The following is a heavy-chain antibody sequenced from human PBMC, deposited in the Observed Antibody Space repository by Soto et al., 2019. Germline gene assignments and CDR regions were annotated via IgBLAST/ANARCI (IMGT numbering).Heavy chain of an antibody. V-gene: IGHV1-69*13. CDR3: ARVGSSGPYYYGMDV. J-gene: IGHJ6*02. Sequence: SVTLACKAFGGTLSIYDISLVRQTHGQGLEWMGGIIPIFGTANYAQKFQGRVTITADESTSTAYMELSSLRSEDTAVYYCARVGSSGPYYYGMDVWGQGTTVTVSS. D-gene: IGHD3-22*01. CDR2: IIPIFGTA. CDR1: GGTLSIYD.